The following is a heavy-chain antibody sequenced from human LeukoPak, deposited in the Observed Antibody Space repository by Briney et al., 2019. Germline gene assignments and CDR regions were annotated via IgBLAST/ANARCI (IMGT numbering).Heavy chain of an antibody. Sequence: SETLSLTCTVSGGSFSSYYWSWIRQSPGKELEWIRYIYYSGSTNYNPPLKSRVTISVDTSKNQFSLKLSPVTAADTAVYYCARDLRYSGSYYWFDPWGQGTLVTVSS. J-gene: IGHJ5*02. CDR2: IYYSGST. CDR3: ARDLRYSGSYYWFDP. D-gene: IGHD1-26*01. V-gene: IGHV4-59*01. CDR1: GGSFSSYY.